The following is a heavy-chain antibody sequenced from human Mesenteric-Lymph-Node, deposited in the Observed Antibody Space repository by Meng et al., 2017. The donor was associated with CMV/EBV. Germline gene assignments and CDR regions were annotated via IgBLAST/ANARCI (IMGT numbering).Heavy chain of an antibody. CDR2: VSGSGGST. Sequence: GESLKISCAASGFTFSNTWMSWVRQAPGKGLEWVSGVSGSGGSTYYADSVKGRFTISRDNSKNTLYLQMNSLRAEDTAVYYCAKDLATVEGYYYGMDVWGQGTTVTVSS. J-gene: IGHJ6*02. D-gene: IGHD4-11*01. CDR1: GFTFSNTW. V-gene: IGHV3-23*01. CDR3: AKDLATVEGYYYGMDV.